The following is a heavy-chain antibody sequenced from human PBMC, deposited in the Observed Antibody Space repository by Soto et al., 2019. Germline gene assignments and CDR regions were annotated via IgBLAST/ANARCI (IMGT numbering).Heavy chain of an antibody. V-gene: IGHV1-69*12. CDR1: GGTFSSYA. J-gene: IGHJ3*02. CDR3: ARPGLTLEMATITPGAFDI. CDR2: IIPIFGTA. D-gene: IGHD5-12*01. Sequence: QVQLVQSGAEVKKPGSSVKVSCKASGGTFSSYAISWVRQAPGQGLEWMGGIIPIFGTANYAQKFQGRVTITADEYTSSDYMELSSLRSEDTVVYYCARPGLTLEMATITPGAFDIWGQGTMVTVSS.